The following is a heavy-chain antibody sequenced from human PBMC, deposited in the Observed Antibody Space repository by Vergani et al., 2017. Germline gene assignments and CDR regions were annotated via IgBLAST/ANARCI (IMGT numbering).Heavy chain of an antibody. CDR1: GFTFSSYG. CDR3: AKDLGTYYYGSGSYYPH. CDR2: ISYDGSNK. D-gene: IGHD3-10*01. J-gene: IGHJ4*02. V-gene: IGHV3-30*18. Sequence: VQLLESGGGLVQPGGSLRLSCAASGFTFSSYGMHWVRQAPGKGLEWVAVISYDGSNKYYADSVKGRFTISRDNSKNTLYLQMNSLRAEDTAVYYCAKDLGTYYYGSGSYYPHWGQGTLVTVSS.